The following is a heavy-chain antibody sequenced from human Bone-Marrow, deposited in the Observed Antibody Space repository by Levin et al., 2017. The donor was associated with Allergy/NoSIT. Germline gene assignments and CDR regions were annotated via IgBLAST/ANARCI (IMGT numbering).Heavy chain of an antibody. Sequence: HAGGSLRLSCAASGFTFSSYAMSWVRQAPGKGLEWVSGISGSGGATYYADSVKGRFTISRDNSRNTLYLQMNSLRAEDTAVYYCAKDRLGIAASAPFDYWGLGTLVTVSS. J-gene: IGHJ4*02. CDR3: AKDRLGIAASAPFDY. CDR2: ISGSGGAT. CDR1: GFTFSSYA. V-gene: IGHV3-23*01. D-gene: IGHD6-13*01.